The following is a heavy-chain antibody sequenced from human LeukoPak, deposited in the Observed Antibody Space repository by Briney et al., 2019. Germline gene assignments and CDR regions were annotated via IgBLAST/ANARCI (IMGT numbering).Heavy chain of an antibody. D-gene: IGHD6-19*01. CDR3: ATTGREDSSGWFSYYYYYYMDV. J-gene: IGHJ6*03. V-gene: IGHV1-2*02. CDR1: GDTFTGYY. Sequence: ASVKVSCKASGDTFTGYYIHWVRQAPGQGLEWMGWINPNSGGTNYAQKFQGRVTMTRDTSISAAYMELSRLRSDDIAIYFCATTGREDSSGWFSYYYYYYMDVWGKGTTVTVSS. CDR2: INPNSGGT.